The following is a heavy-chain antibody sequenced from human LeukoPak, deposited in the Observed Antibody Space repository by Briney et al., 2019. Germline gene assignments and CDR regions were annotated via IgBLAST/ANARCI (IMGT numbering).Heavy chain of an antibody. CDR2: ISSSSSYI. CDR1: GLTFNSYW. Sequence: GGSLRLSCAASGLTFNSYWMHWVRQAPGKGLEWVSSISSSSSYIYYADSVKGRFTISRDNAKNSLYLQMNSLRAEDTAVYYCARDLMYYYDSADAFDIWGQGTMVTVSS. V-gene: IGHV3-21*01. J-gene: IGHJ3*02. CDR3: ARDLMYYYDSADAFDI. D-gene: IGHD3-22*01.